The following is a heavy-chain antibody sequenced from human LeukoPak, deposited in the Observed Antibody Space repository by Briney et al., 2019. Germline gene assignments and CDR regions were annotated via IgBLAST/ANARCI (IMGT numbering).Heavy chain of an antibody. CDR1: GFTFSSYA. J-gene: IGHJ4*02. Sequence: PGGSLRLSCAASGFTFSSYAMIWVRQAPGKGLEWVSLISDSGSSTYYPDSVKGRFTISRDNSKNTVYLQMNSLRAEDTAVYYCAKGVSGYGSGRPFDYWGQGTLVTGSS. CDR2: ISDSGSST. V-gene: IGHV3-23*01. D-gene: IGHD3-10*01. CDR3: AKGVSGYGSGRPFDY.